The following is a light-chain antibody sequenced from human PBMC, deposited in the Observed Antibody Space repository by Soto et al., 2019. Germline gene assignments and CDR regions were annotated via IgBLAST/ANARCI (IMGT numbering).Light chain of an antibody. J-gene: IGKJ5*01. CDR1: QDISSY. CDR3: QQLNNYPRT. V-gene: IGKV1-9*01. CDR2: TAS. Sequence: GDRVTITCRASQDISSYLAWYQLKPGKAPKLLISTASTLQSGVPSRFSGSGSGTEFTLTISSLQPEDFATYYCQQLNNYPRTFGQGTRLEIK.